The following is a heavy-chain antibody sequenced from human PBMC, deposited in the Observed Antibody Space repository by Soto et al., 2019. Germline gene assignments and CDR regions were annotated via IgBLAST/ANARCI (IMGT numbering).Heavy chain of an antibody. J-gene: IGHJ4*02. V-gene: IGHV3-30-3*01. CDR3: ARELDVDPYFFDL. CDR1: GFTFSSYA. D-gene: IGHD3-3*01. CDR2: ISYDGSNK. Sequence: LRLSCAASGFTFSSYAVHWVRQAPGKGLEWVAIISYDGSNKYYADSVKGRFTISRDNSKSSLYLQMNSLRAEDTAVYYCARELDVDPYFFDLWGQGTLVTVSS.